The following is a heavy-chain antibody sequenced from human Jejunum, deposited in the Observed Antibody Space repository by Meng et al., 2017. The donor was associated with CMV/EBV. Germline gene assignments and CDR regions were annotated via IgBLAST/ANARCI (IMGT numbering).Heavy chain of an antibody. CDR1: GGSFSAYR. Sequence: VTPQEWGAGLLKPSDTLSLTCTLSGGSFSAYRWSWIRQAPGKGLEWIAEIDHLRRTNFNPSLKSRVSISRDTSRDQFSLRLNSVTAADTAVYYCATADEYAIKYWGQGTLVTVSS. V-gene: IGHV4-34*01. CDR2: IDHLRRT. J-gene: IGHJ4*02. CDR3: ATADEYAIKY. D-gene: IGHD5-12*01.